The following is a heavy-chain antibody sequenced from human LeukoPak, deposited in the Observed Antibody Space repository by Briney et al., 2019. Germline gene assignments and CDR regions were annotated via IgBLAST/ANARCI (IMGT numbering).Heavy chain of an antibody. CDR1: GGSISSGGYY. J-gene: IGHJ4*01. V-gene: IGHV4-61*08. CDR3: ARGRIYYDSTGYQE. Sequence: SETLSLTCTVSGGSISSGGYYWSWIRQPPGKGLEWIGHIYYSGNTNYNPSLKSRVTISLDTSKNQFSLKLSSVTAADTAVYYCARGRIYYDSTGYQEWGQGTLVTVSS. CDR2: IYYSGNT. D-gene: IGHD3-22*01.